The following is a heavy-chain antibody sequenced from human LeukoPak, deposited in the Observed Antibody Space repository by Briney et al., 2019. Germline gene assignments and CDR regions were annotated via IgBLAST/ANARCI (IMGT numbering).Heavy chain of an antibody. CDR1: GGTFSSYA. Sequence: RASVTVSCKASGGTFSSYAISWGRQPPGQGLEWMGRIIPILGIANYAQKFQGRVTITADKSTSTAYMELSSLRSEDTAVYYCARDAQGMDVWGQGTTVTVSS. CDR3: ARDAQGMDV. V-gene: IGHV1-69*04. CDR2: IIPILGIA. J-gene: IGHJ6*02.